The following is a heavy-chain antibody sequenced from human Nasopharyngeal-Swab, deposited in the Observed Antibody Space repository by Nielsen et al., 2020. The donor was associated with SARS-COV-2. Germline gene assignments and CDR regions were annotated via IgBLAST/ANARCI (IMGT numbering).Heavy chain of an antibody. Sequence: SETLSLTCNVSGGSISSSSYYWVWIRQPPGKGLEWIGSIYYSGSTYYNPSLKSRVTISVDTSKNQFSLKLSSVTAADTAVYYCARHRYSSSWSWYFDYWGQGTLVTVSS. CDR1: GGSISSSSYY. J-gene: IGHJ4*02. V-gene: IGHV4-39*01. D-gene: IGHD6-13*01. CDR3: ARHRYSSSWSWYFDY. CDR2: IYYSGST.